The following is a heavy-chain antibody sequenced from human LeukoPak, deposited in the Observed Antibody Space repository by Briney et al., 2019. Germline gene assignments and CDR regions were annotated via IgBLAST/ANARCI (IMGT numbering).Heavy chain of an antibody. D-gene: IGHD3-9*01. Sequence: GGSLRLSCAASGFTFSSYAMSWVRQAPGKGLEWVSAISGSGGSTYYADSVKGRFTISRDNAKNSLYLQMDSLRAEDTAVYYCATHGYSELRYFDWSTNEWGQGTLVTVSS. CDR1: GFTFSSYA. V-gene: IGHV3-23*01. J-gene: IGHJ4*02. CDR2: ISGSGGST. CDR3: ATHGYSELRYFDWSTNE.